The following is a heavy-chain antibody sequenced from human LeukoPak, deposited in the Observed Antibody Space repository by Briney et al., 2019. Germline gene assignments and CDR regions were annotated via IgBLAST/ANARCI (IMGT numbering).Heavy chain of an antibody. CDR2: IYYSGST. V-gene: IGHV4-31*03. Sequence: SETLSLTCTVSGGSISSGGYYWSWIRQHPGKGLEWIGDIYYSGSTYYNPSLKSRVTISVDTSKNQFSLKLSSVTAPDTAVYYCARDFDRGAFDYWGQGTLVTVSS. D-gene: IGHD3-22*01. J-gene: IGHJ4*02. CDR1: GGSISSGGYY. CDR3: ARDFDRGAFDY.